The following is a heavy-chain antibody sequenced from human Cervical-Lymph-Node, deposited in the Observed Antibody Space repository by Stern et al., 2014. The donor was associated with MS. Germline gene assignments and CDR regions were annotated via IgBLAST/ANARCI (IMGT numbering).Heavy chain of an antibody. CDR2: VDWDDAK. V-gene: IGHV2-70*04. J-gene: IGHJ4*02. CDR3: ARSLAGVFDH. Sequence: ESGPALVKPTQALTLTCTFSGFSLTTAGTRVTWIRQPPGKALEWLAGVDWDDAKFSRASLRTRLTISKDTSKNQVVLSMTNMDPVDTATYYCARSLAGVFDHWGQGILVTVSS. CDR1: GFSLTTAGTR.